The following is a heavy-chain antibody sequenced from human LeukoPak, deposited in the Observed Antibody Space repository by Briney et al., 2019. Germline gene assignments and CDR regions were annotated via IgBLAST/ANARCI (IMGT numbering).Heavy chain of an antibody. V-gene: IGHV4-4*07. CDR1: GGSISSYY. CDR3: ARSATYYYDSSGYYTVDHFDY. Sequence: SETLSLTCAVSGGSISSYYWSWVRQPAGKGLEWIGCIYTSGSTNYNPSLKSRVTMLVDTSKNQFSLKLSSVTAADTAVYYCARSATYYYDSSGYYTVDHFDYWGQGTLVTVSS. J-gene: IGHJ4*02. D-gene: IGHD3-22*01. CDR2: IYTSGST.